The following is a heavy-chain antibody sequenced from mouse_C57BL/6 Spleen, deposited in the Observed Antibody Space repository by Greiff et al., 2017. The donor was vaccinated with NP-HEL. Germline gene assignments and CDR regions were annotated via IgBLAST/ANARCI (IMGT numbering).Heavy chain of an antibody. V-gene: IGHV3-6*01. D-gene: IGHD1-1*01. CDR1: GYSITSGYY. CDR3: ARDTTVVEGLGTWFAY. J-gene: IGHJ3*01. Sequence: EVQLVESGPGLVKPSQSLSLTCSVTGYSITSGYYWNWIRQFPGNKLEWMGYISYDGSNNYNPSLKNRISITRDTSKNQFFLKLNSVTTEDTATYYCARDTTVVEGLGTWFAYWGQGTLVTVSA. CDR2: ISYDGSN.